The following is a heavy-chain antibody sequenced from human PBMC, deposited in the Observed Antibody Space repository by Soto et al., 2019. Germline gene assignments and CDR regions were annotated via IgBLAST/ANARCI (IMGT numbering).Heavy chain of an antibody. CDR3: ARASGATTYFDY. V-gene: IGHV3-30-3*01. CDR1: GFTFSTYV. D-gene: IGHD1-26*01. J-gene: IGHJ4*02. Sequence: QVQLVDSGGGVVQPGRSLGLSCAASGFTFSTYVMAWVRQAPGKGLEWEAVISTDGGNKYYADSVKGRFTVSRDNSKNTLYLQMNSLRAEDTAVYYCARASGATTYFDYWGQGTLVTVSS. CDR2: ISTDGGNK.